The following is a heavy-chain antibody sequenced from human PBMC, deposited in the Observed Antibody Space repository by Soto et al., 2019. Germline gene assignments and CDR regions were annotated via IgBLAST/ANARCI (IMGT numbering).Heavy chain of an antibody. V-gene: IGHV4-59*13. CDR3: ARDSPIGSTFSGYDAIDY. CDR1: GGSISSYY. J-gene: IGHJ4*02. CDR2: IHYTGSN. D-gene: IGHD5-12*01. Sequence: SETLSLTCTVSGGSISSYYWSWIRQPPGKGLGWIGYIHYTGSNNYNPSLKSRVTISVDTSKNQFSLKLSSVTAEDTAVYYCARDSPIGSTFSGYDAIDYWGQGTLVTVSS.